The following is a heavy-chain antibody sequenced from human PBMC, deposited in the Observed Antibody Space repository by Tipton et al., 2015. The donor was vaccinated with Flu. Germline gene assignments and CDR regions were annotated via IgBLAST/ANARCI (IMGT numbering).Heavy chain of an antibody. CDR2: ISSSSSYI. Sequence: AVSGFTFSSHSMNWVRQAPGKGLEWVSSISSSSSYIYYADSVKGRFTISRDNAKNSLYLQMNSLRAEDTAVYYCARAVVPAAIDYWGQGTLVTVSS. D-gene: IGHD2-2*01. J-gene: IGHJ4*02. CDR3: ARAVVPAAIDY. CDR1: GFTFSSHS. V-gene: IGHV3-21*01.